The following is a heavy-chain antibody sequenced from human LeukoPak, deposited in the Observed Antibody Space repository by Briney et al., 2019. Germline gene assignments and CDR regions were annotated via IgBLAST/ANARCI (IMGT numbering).Heavy chain of an antibody. CDR2: IYSSGST. D-gene: IGHD3-3*01. CDR3: ARDTRFFEWSFDY. CDR1: GGSISNYY. J-gene: IGHJ4*02. Sequence: SSETLSLTCTVSGGSISNYYWSWLRQPAGKGLEWIGRIYSSGSTNYYPSLKSRVTMSVDTSKRQFSLKLSSVTAADTAVYYCARDTRFFEWSFDYWGQGTLVSVSS. V-gene: IGHV4-4*07.